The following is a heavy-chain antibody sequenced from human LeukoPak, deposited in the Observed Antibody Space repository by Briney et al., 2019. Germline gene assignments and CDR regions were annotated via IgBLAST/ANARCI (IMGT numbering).Heavy chain of an antibody. V-gene: IGHV3-48*03. D-gene: IGHD3-10*01. Sequence: GGSLRLSCAASGFTFSSYEMNWVRQAPGKGLEWVSYISSSGSTIYYADSVKGRFTISRDNAKNSLYLQMNSLRAEDTAVYYCARAEYYYGSGRRKDAFGIWGQGTMVTVSS. CDR1: GFTFSSYE. CDR3: ARAEYYYGSGRRKDAFGI. CDR2: ISSSGSTI. J-gene: IGHJ3*02.